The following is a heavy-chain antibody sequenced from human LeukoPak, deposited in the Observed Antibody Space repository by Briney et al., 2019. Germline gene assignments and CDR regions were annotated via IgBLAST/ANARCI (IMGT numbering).Heavy chain of an antibody. Sequence: PGGSLRLSCAASGFTFSSYEMNWVRQAPGKGLEGVAAVWADGRTKDVAGSVKGRFTASRNNFENTVFLQMNDLRVEDTAMYYCAKDPARSMDVWGKGTTVIVSS. CDR1: GFTFSSYE. CDR3: AKDPARSMDV. J-gene: IGHJ6*03. V-gene: IGHV3-33*06. CDR2: VWADGRTK.